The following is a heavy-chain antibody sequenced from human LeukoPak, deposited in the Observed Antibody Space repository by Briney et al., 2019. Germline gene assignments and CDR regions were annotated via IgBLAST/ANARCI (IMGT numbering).Heavy chain of an antibody. Sequence: SVKVSCKASGYTFTSYAMNWVRQAPGQGLEWMGGIIPIFGTANYAQKFQGRVTITTDESTSTAHMELSSLRSEDTAVYYCARARGNDAFDIWGQGTMVTVSS. CDR2: IIPIFGTA. J-gene: IGHJ3*02. D-gene: IGHD3-16*01. V-gene: IGHV1-69*05. CDR3: ARARGNDAFDI. CDR1: GYTFTSYA.